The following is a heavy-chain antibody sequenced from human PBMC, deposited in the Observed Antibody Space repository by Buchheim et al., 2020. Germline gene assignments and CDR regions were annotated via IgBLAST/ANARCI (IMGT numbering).Heavy chain of an antibody. CDR1: GFTFSSYG. Sequence: QVQLVESGGGVVQPGRSLRLSCAASGFTFSSYGMHWVRQAPGKGLEWVAVIWYDGSNKYYADSVKGRFTISRDNSKNTLYLQMNSLRAEDTAVYYCASSSREQLVRGVGFDYWGQGTL. CDR2: IWYDGSNK. CDR3: ASSSREQLVRGVGFDY. D-gene: IGHD6-13*01. J-gene: IGHJ4*02. V-gene: IGHV3-33*01.